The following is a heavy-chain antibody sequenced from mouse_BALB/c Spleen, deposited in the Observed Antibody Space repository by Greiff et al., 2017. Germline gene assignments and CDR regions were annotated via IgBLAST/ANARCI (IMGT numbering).Heavy chain of an antibody. CDR3: ASAFTVVAKGYFDV. CDR1: GYSITSDYA. D-gene: IGHD1-1*01. Sequence: EVKLVESGPGLVKPSQSLSLTCTVTGYSITSDYAWSWIRQFPGNKLEWMGYISYSGSTSYNPSLKSRISITRDTSKNQFFLQLNSVTTEDTATYYCASAFTVVAKGYFDVWGAGTTVTVSS. CDR2: ISYSGST. V-gene: IGHV3-2*02. J-gene: IGHJ1*01.